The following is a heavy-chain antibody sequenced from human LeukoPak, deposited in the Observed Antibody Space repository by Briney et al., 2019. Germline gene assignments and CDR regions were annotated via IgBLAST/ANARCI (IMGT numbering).Heavy chain of an antibody. J-gene: IGHJ4*02. CDR1: GFTFSSYE. CDR3: GRVGWGYSYGTATDY. D-gene: IGHD5-18*01. V-gene: IGHV3-48*03. Sequence: PGGSLRLSCAASGFTFSSYEMNWVRQAPGKGLEWVSYISSSGSNIYYADSVKGRFTISRDNAKNSLYLQMNSLRAEDTAVYYCGRVGWGYSYGTATDYWGQGTLVTVSS. CDR2: ISSSGSNI.